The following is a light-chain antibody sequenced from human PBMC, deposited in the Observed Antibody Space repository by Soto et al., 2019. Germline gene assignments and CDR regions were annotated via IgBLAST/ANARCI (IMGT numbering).Light chain of an antibody. J-gene: IGKJ5*01. Sequence: EIVLTQSPATLSLSPGERATLSCRASQSVSSYLAWYQQKPGQDTRLLIYDASNRATGIPARFSGSGSGTDFTLTISSLEPEDFAVYYCQQRSNWPPSITFGQGTRLEIK. CDR3: QQRSNWPPSIT. CDR2: DAS. V-gene: IGKV3-11*01. CDR1: QSVSSY.